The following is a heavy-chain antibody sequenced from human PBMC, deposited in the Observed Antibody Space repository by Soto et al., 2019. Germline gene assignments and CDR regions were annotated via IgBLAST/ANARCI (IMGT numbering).Heavy chain of an antibody. CDR1: GGSISSGGYY. CDR3: ARERGTYYDFWSGYRSEYYYYGMDV. J-gene: IGHJ6*02. Sequence: PSETLSLTCTVSGGSISSGGYYWSWIRQHPGKGLEWIGYIYYSGSTYYNPSLKSRVTISVDTSKNQFSLKLSSVTAADTAVYYCARERGTYYDFWSGYRSEYYYYGMDVWGQGTTVTVSS. D-gene: IGHD3-3*01. V-gene: IGHV4-31*03. CDR2: IYYSGST.